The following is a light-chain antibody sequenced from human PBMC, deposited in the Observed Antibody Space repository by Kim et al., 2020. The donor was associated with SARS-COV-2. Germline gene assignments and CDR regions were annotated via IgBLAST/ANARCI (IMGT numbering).Light chain of an antibody. CDR2: GAS. J-gene: IGKJ2*01. V-gene: IGKV3-20*01. CDR1: QSVSSNY. Sequence: WSPGERATRSCRASQSVSSNYLAWYQQAPGQAPRILIYGASNRATGAPDRFSGSGSGTDFTLTIGRLEPEDFAVYYCQQYGTSPYTFGQGTKLEI. CDR3: QQYGTSPYT.